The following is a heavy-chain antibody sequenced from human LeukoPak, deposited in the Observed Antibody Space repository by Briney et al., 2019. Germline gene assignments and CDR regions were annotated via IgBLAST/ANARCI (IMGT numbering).Heavy chain of an antibody. J-gene: IGHJ3*02. CDR3: ARDPGVYYYDSSGPNYAFDI. D-gene: IGHD3-22*01. CDR1: GFTFSSYS. CDR2: ISSSSTYI. Sequence: GGSLRLSCAASGFTFSSYSVNWVRQAPGKGLEWVSSISSSSTYIYYADSVKGRFTISRDNAKNSLYLQMNSLRAEDTAVYYCARDPGVYYYDSSGPNYAFDIWGQGTMVTVSS. V-gene: IGHV3-21*01.